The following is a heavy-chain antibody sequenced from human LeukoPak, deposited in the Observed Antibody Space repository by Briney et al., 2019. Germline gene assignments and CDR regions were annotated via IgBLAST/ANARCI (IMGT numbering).Heavy chain of an antibody. J-gene: IGHJ4*02. D-gene: IGHD3-22*01. CDR3: ARGTYYYDSTRD. V-gene: IGHV3-7*01. Sequence: GGSLRLSCAASGFVFSDYWMSWVRQAPGKGPEWVANIKEDGSEKYYVDSVKGRSTISRDNAKNSLYLQMNSLRAEDTAVYYCARGTYYYDSTRDWGQGTLVTVSS. CDR2: IKEDGSEK. CDR1: GFVFSDYW.